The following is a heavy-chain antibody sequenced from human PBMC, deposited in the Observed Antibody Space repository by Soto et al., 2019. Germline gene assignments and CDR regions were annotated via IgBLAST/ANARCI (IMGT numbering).Heavy chain of an antibody. Sequence: ASVKVSCKASGYTFTSYGISWVRQAPGQGLEWMGWISAYNGNTNYAQKLQGRVTMTTNTSTSTAYMELRSLRSDDTAVYYCARLVVVAAKIVDYYYMDVWGKGTTVTVSS. CDR2: ISAYNGNT. D-gene: IGHD2-15*01. CDR3: ARLVVVAAKIVDYYYMDV. V-gene: IGHV1-18*01. CDR1: GYTFTSYG. J-gene: IGHJ6*03.